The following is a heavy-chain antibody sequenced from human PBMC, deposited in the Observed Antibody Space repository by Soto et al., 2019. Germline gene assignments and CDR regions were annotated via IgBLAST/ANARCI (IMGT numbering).Heavy chain of an antibody. CDR3: ARPPITGTTISWFDP. Sequence: SVKVSCKASGGTSSMYAISCVVQSPLQGLDWMGGIIPIFGTANYAQKFQGRVTITADESTSTAYMELSSLRAEDTAVYYCARPPITGTTISWFDPWGQGTLVTVSS. V-gene: IGHV1-69*13. CDR1: GGTSSMYA. CDR2: IIPIFGTA. D-gene: IGHD1-7*01. J-gene: IGHJ5*02.